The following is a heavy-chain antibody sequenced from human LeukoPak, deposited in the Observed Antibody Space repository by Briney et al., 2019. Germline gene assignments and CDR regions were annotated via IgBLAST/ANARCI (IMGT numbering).Heavy chain of an antibody. J-gene: IGHJ4*02. CDR1: GGTFSSYA. V-gene: IGHV1-69*13. CDR2: IIPIFGTA. CDR3: ARDSSAVFGVVITFDY. Sequence: SVKVSCKASGGTFSSYAISWVRQAPGQGLEWMGRIIPIFGTANYAQKFQGRVTITADESTSTAYMELSSLRSEDTAVYYCARDSSAVFGVVITFDYWGQGTLVTVSS. D-gene: IGHD3-3*01.